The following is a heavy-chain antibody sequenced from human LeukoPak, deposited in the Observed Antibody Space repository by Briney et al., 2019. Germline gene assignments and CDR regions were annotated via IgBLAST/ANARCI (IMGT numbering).Heavy chain of an antibody. V-gene: IGHV3-11*06. CDR1: GFTFNDYY. CDR3: ARQQTSAATGGFDF. J-gene: IGHJ4*02. Sequence: GRSLRLSCAASGFTFNDYYMSWIRQAPGKGLEWVSYISSTGSYTIFADSVKGRFTISRDNAKNSLYLQMSNLRAEDTALYYCARQQTSAATGGFDFWGQGTLVTVSS. CDR2: ISSTGSYT. D-gene: IGHD6-25*01.